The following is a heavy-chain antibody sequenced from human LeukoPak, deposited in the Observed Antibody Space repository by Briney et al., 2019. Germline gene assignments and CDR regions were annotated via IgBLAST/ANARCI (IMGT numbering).Heavy chain of an antibody. J-gene: IGHJ3*02. Sequence: GGSLRLSCAASGFTFSNYGMHWVRQPPGKGLEWVAIISYDGSNQYYVDSVKGRFTISRDNSKNTLYLQMNSLRAEDTAVYYCAKDRRIAALPEDAFDIWGQGTMVTVSS. D-gene: IGHD6-6*01. CDR1: GFTFSNYG. V-gene: IGHV3-30*18. CDR2: ISYDGSNQ. CDR3: AKDRRIAALPEDAFDI.